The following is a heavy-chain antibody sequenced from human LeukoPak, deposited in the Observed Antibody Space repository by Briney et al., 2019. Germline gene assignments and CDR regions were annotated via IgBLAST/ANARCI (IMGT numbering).Heavy chain of an antibody. V-gene: IGHV3-23*01. Sequence: GGSLRLSCAASGFTFSSYAMSWVRQAPGKGLEWVSGISSNGASTYYVDSVKGRFTISRDNSKNTLFLQMNSLRAEDTAVYYCAKRGSVGTLGHFDYWGQGTLVTVSS. CDR3: AKRGSVGTLGHFDY. J-gene: IGHJ4*02. D-gene: IGHD6-13*01. CDR1: GFTFSSYA. CDR2: ISSNGAST.